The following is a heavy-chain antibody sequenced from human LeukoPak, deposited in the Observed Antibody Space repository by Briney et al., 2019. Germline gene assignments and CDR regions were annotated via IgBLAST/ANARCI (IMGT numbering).Heavy chain of an antibody. CDR2: ISWNSGSI. CDR3: VKDIEESTSQFDY. CDR1: GFTFDDYA. Sequence: GGSLRPSCAASGFTFDDYAMHWVRQAPGKGLEWVSGISWNSGSIGYADSVKGRFTISRDNAKNSLYLQMNSLRAEDTALYYCVKDIEESTSQFDYWGQGTLVTVSS. J-gene: IGHJ4*02. V-gene: IGHV3-9*01.